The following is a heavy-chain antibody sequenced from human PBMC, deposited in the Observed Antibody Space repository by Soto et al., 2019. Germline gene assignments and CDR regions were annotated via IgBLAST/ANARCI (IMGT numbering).Heavy chain of an antibody. V-gene: IGHV1-69*13. CDR2: IIPIFGTA. CDR3: AREGSYCSGGSCYSHYYYGMDV. Sequence: ASVKVSCKASGGTFSSYAISWVRQAPGQGLEWMGGIIPIFGTANYAQKFQGRVTITADESTSTAYMELSSLRSEDTAVYYCAREGSYCSGGSCYSHYYYGMDVWGQETTVTSP. D-gene: IGHD2-15*01. CDR1: GGTFSSYA. J-gene: IGHJ6*02.